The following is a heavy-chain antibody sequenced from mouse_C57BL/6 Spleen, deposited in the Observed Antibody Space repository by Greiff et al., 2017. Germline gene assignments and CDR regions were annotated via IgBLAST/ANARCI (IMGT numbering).Heavy chain of an antibody. CDR2: LDPETGGT. Sequence: QVQLQQSGAELVRPGASVTLSCKASGYTFTDYEMHWVKQTPVHGLEWIGALDPETGGTAYNQKFKGKAILTADKSSSTAYMDLRSLTSEDSAVDYWTRGLHSDGGQGTLVTVSA. V-gene: IGHV1-15*01. J-gene: IGHJ3*01. CDR1: GYTFTDYE. CDR3: TRGLHSD. D-gene: IGHD2-4*01.